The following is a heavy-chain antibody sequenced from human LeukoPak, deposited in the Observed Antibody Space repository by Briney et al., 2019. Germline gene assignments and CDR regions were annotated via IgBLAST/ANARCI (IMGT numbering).Heavy chain of an antibody. CDR2: INHSGST. V-gene: IGHV4-34*01. CDR3: ARDPGLDIVVAPAADAFDI. CDR1: GGSFSGYY. J-gene: IGHJ3*02. D-gene: IGHD2-2*01. Sequence: SETLSLTCAVYGGSFSGYYWSWIRQPPGKGLEWIGEINHSGSTNYNPSLKSRVTISVDTSKNQFSLKLSSVTAADTAVYYCARDPGLDIVVAPAADAFDIWGQGTMVTVSS.